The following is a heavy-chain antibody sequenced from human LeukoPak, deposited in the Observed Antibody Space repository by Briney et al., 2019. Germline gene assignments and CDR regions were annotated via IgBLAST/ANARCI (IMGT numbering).Heavy chain of an antibody. CDR1: GGSFSGYY. D-gene: IGHD2-21*02. Sequence: SETLSLTCAVYGGSFSGYYWSWIRQPPGKGLEWIGEINHSGSTNYNPSLKSRVTISVDTSKNQFSLKLSSVTAADTAVYYCARGPLAYCGGDCRGEDYWGQGTLVTVSS. CDR2: INHSGST. CDR3: ARGPLAYCGGDCRGEDY. J-gene: IGHJ4*02. V-gene: IGHV4-34*01.